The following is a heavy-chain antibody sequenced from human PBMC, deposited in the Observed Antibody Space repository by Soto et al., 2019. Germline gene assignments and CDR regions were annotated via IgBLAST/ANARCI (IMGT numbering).Heavy chain of an antibody. CDR3: ARDGAFGGDLKGDY. J-gene: IGHJ4*02. CDR1: CYTFSSEG. CDR2: ISAYNGNT. V-gene: IGHV1-18*01. Sequence: GSENVSCKGSCYTFSSEGISWLRQAPVQVLELMVWISAYNGNTNYAQKLQGRVTMTTDTSTSTAYRELRCLRSDDTAVHYFARDGAFGGDLKGDYWGQGTLVTVSS. D-gene: IGHD3-10*01.